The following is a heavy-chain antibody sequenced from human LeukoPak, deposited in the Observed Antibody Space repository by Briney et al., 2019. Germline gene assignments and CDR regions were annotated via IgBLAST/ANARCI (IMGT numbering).Heavy chain of an antibody. V-gene: IGHV3-21*01. CDR2: ISSSSSYI. CDR1: GFTFSSYS. D-gene: IGHD5-18*01. Sequence: GGSLRLSRAASGFTFSSYSMNWVRQAPGKGLEWVSSISSSSSYIYYADSVKGRFTISRDNAKNSLYLQMNSLRAEDTAVYYCARSERGYSYGLFDYWGQGTLVTVSS. CDR3: ARSERGYSYGLFDY. J-gene: IGHJ4*02.